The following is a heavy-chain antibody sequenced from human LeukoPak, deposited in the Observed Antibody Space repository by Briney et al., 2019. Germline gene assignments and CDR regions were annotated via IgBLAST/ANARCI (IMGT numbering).Heavy chain of an antibody. CDR2: MNPNSGNT. V-gene: IGHV1-8*01. CDR3: ARADIVVVPAATDPYYYHGMDV. CDR1: GYTFTSYD. J-gene: IGHJ6*02. D-gene: IGHD2-2*01. Sequence: ASVKVSCKASGYTFTSYDINWVRQATGQGLEWMGWMNPNSGNTGYAQKFQGRVTMTRNTSISTAYMELSSLRSEDTAVYYCARADIVVVPAATDPYYYHGMDVWGQGTTVTVSS.